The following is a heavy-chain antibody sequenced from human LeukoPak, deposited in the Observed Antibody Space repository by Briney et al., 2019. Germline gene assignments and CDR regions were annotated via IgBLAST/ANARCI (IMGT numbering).Heavy chain of an antibody. J-gene: IGHJ3*02. V-gene: IGHV4-4*09. CDR2: IYNIQYT. D-gene: IGHD3-16*02. CDR3: ARRVSLYAAFDI. CDR1: NGSMNSYY. Sequence: SETLSLTCTVANGSMNSYYWNWVRQSPGKGLEWIGRIYNIQYTEYNPSLKSRVSISVDTSKSQFSLNLNSATAADTAVYYCARRVSLYAAFDIWGLGTLVTVSS.